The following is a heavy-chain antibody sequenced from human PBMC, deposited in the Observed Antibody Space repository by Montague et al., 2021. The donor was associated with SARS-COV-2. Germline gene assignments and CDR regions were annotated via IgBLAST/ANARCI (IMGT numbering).Heavy chain of an antibody. CDR2: IHYNGYT. D-gene: IGHD3-10*01. CDR1: GGLSNTDPSNSDF. V-gene: IGHV4-61*03. CDR3: ARGHIFGSGARGFED. J-gene: IGHJ4*02. Sequence: SETLSLTCTVSGGLSNTDPSNSDFWSWIRQTPGKELEWIGWIHYNGYTNDNPSPKCRVTISIDTSKRYFSLRLNFLTATDTAGYYCARGHIFGSGARGFEDWGQGTLVTVAS.